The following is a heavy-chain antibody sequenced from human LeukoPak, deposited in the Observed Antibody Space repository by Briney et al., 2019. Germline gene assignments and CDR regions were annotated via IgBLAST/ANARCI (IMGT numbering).Heavy chain of an antibody. D-gene: IGHD1-26*01. CDR2: ISYDGSNK. CDR1: GFTFSSYA. J-gene: IGHJ4*02. CDR3: ARGDSGSYYDFDY. Sequence: GGSLRLSCAASGFTFSSYAMHWVRQAPGKGLEWVAVISYDGSNKYYADSVKGRFTISRDNSKNTLYLQMNSLRAEDTAVYYCARGDSGSYYDFDYWGQGTLVTVSS. V-gene: IGHV3-30-3*01.